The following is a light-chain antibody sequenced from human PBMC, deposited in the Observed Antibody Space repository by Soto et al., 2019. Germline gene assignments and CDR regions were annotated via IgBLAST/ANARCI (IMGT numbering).Light chain of an antibody. J-gene: IGLJ2*01. CDR2: DVS. Sequence: QSVLTQPASVSGSPGQSITISCTGTSSDVGGYNYVSWYQQHPGKAPKLMVYDVSNRPSGVSNRCSGAKSGNTASLTSSGLLAEDEADYYGCSYTSSSTVGFGGGTKGTVL. CDR3: CSYTSSSTVG. CDR1: SSDVGGYNY. V-gene: IGLV2-14*01.